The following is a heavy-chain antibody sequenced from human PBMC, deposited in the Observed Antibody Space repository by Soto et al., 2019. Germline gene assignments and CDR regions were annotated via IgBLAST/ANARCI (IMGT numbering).Heavy chain of an antibody. CDR3: AKDAYTPIRTTAHDSGGLDH. V-gene: IGHV3-30*18. CDR1: GFPWRFYD. CDR2: ISRDGNNK. J-gene: IGHJ4*02. D-gene: IGHD4-4*01. Sequence: PGGTLRLACATSGFPWRFYDMHWVRQAPGKGLEWVAIISRDGNNKDYGDSVKGRFTISRDNSKNTLYLQMNSLRGEDTAVYYCAKDAYTPIRTTAHDSGGLDHWGRGTLVTVSS.